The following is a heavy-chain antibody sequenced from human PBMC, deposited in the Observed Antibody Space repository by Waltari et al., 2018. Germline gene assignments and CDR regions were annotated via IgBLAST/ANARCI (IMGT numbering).Heavy chain of an antibody. CDR1: GFSLSTSGVG. Sequence: QESGPGLVKPTLTLTLTCTFSGFSLSTSGVGVGWIRQPPGKALEWLALIYWNDDKRYSPSLKSRLTITKDTSKNQVVLTMTNMDPVDTATYYCAHRRGAVPGDAFDIWGQGTMVTVSS. CDR3: AHRRGAVPGDAFDI. D-gene: IGHD3-16*01. CDR2: IYWNDDK. J-gene: IGHJ3*02. V-gene: IGHV2-5*01.